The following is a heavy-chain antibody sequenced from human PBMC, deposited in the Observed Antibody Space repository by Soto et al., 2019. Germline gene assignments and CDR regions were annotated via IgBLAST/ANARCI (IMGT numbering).Heavy chain of an antibody. V-gene: IGHV4-31*01. CDR1: GGSISSGGYY. Sequence: QVQLQESGPGLVKPSQTLSLTCTVSGGSISSGGYYWSWIRQHPGKGLEWIGYIYYSGSTYYNPPLKRPLTLAVDTSKNQSSLNLSSVTAAATAFYYCATRVFPWGQGTLVTVSS. CDR3: ATRVFP. CDR2: IYYSGST. J-gene: IGHJ5*02.